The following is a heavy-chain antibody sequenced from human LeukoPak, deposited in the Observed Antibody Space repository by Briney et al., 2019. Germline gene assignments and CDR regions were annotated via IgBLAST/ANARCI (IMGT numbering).Heavy chain of an antibody. CDR2: INPNSGGT. V-gene: IGHV1-2*02. J-gene: IGHJ6*02. Sequence: ASVKVSCKASGYTFTGYYMHWVRQAPGQGLEWMGWINPNSGGTNYAQKFQGRVTMTRDTSISTAYMELSGLRSDDTAVYYCARDARSLYYYYGMDVWGQGTTVTVSS. CDR1: GYTFTGYY. CDR3: ARDARSLYYYYGMDV.